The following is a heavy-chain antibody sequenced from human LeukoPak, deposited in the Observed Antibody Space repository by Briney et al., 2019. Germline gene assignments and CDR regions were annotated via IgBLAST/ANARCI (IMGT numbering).Heavy chain of an antibody. J-gene: IGHJ3*02. CDR1: GYTFTSYG. V-gene: IGHV1-18*01. Sequence: ASVKVSCKASGYTFTSYGISWVRQAPRQGGEWMGWISAYNGNTNYAQNLQGRVTMTTDTSTSTAYMELRSLRSDDTAVYYCARGGDMIVVVTEGPDAFAIWGQGTMVTVSS. D-gene: IGHD3-22*01. CDR2: ISAYNGNT. CDR3: ARGGDMIVVVTEGPDAFAI.